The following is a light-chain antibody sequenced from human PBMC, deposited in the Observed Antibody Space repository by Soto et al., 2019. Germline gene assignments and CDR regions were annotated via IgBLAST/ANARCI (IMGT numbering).Light chain of an antibody. CDR1: QSISPW. CDR2: DAS. J-gene: IGKJ1*01. Sequence: DLQMTQSPSTLSASVGDRVTITCRASQSISPWLAWYQHKPGKAPRLLIYDASTLESGVPSRFSGSGSGTEFTLTISSLQPDDFATYYCQQYNDYPWTFGQGTKVEIK. V-gene: IGKV1-5*01. CDR3: QQYNDYPWT.